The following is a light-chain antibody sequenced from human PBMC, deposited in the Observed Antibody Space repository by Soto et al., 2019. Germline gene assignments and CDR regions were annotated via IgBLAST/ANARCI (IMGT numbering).Light chain of an antibody. CDR3: QQYGSSRT. CDR2: GAS. Sequence: EIVLTQSPGTLSLSPGERATLSCRASQSVSSSYLAWYQQKPGQAPRLLIYGASSRATGIPDRFSCSGSGTDFTLTISRLEPEDFAVYYCQQYGSSRTFGPGTKVDIK. J-gene: IGKJ3*01. CDR1: QSVSSSY. V-gene: IGKV3-20*01.